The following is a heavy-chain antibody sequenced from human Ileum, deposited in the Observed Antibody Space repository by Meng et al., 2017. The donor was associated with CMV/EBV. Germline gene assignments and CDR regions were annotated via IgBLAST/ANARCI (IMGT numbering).Heavy chain of an antibody. CDR1: GNIFTGYY. D-gene: IGHD7-27*01. J-gene: IGHJ4*02. Sequence: QIQLVQSGTEPKKPGASVKVSCKASGNIFTGYYMHWVRQAPGQGLEWVGCINLNSGVIDFAQKFQGRITLTRDTSITTAYMELTRLIYDDTAVYYCARENWVYDYWGQGTLVTASS. CDR2: INLNSGVI. CDR3: ARENWVYDY. V-gene: IGHV1-2*02.